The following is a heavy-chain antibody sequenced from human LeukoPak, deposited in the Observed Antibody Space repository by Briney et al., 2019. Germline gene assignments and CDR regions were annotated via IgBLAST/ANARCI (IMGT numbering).Heavy chain of an antibody. V-gene: IGHV1-18*04. CDR3: ARTITPGIAAAGGYFDY. CDR1: GYTFTSYG. J-gene: IGHJ4*02. D-gene: IGHD6-13*01. CDR2: ISAYNGNT. Sequence: ASVKVSCKSSGYTFTSYGISWVRQAPGQGLEWMGWISAYNGNTNYAQKLQGRVTMTTDTSTSTAYMELRSLRSDGTAVYYCARTITPGIAAAGGYFDYWGQGTLVTVSS.